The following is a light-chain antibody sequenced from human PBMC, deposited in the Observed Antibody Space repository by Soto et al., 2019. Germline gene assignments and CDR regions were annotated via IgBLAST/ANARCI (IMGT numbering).Light chain of an antibody. CDR1: SSDVGAYNY. V-gene: IGLV2-14*01. CDR3: SSYISRSTLVL. Sequence: QSALTQPASVSGSPGQSITISCTGTSSDVGAYNYVSWYQQHPAKARKLMIYEVSNQPSGVSNRCSGSKAGNTASLTISGLQAEDDADYYCSSYISRSTLVLFGGGTKLTVL. CDR2: EVS. J-gene: IGLJ2*01.